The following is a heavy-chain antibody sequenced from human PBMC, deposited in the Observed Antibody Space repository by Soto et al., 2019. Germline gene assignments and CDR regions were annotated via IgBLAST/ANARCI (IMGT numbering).Heavy chain of an antibody. CDR1: GYTFTSYD. J-gene: IGHJ4*02. V-gene: IGHV1-8*01. CDR3: SFGGVIAYYFDY. D-gene: IGHD3-16*02. CDR2: MNPNSGNT. Sequence: ASVKVSCKASGYTFTSYDINWVRQATGQGLEWMGWMNPNSGNTGYAQKFQGRVTMTRNTSISTAYMELSSLRSEDTAVYYCSFGGVIAYYFDYWGQGTLVTVSS.